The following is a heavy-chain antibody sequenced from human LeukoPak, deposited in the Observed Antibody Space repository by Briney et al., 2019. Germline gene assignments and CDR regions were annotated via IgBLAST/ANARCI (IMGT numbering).Heavy chain of an antibody. Sequence: GGSLRLSCAASGFTFSDYYMSWIRQAPGKGLEWVSYISSSGSTIYYADSVKGRFTISRDNSKNTLYLQMNSLRAEDTAVYYCAKDIVVVPAAIRGPNYYYGMDVWGKGTTVTVSS. CDR2: ISSSGSTI. CDR1: GFTFSDYY. V-gene: IGHV3-11*01. J-gene: IGHJ6*04. D-gene: IGHD2-2*01. CDR3: AKDIVVVPAAIRGPNYYYGMDV.